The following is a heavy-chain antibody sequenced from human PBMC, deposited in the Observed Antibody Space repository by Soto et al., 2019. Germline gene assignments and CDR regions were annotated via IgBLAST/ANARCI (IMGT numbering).Heavy chain of an antibody. J-gene: IGHJ6*04. D-gene: IGHD2-15*01. CDR2: LSYDGTYK. CDR3: AKDQAQDGSWYFYGMAV. Sequence: QEHLVQSGGGVVQPGGSLRLSCDASGFTFSIFGMHWVRQAPGKGLEWVAVLSYDGTYKYYADSVKGRFTISRDNSKNMLFLQMNSLRPDDTAVYYCAKDQAQDGSWYFYGMAVWGKGTAVTVSS. CDR1: GFTFSIFG. V-gene: IGHV3-30*18.